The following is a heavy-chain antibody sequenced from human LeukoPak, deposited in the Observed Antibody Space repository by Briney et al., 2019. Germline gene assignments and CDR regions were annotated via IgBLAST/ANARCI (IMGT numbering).Heavy chain of an antibody. CDR1: GFTFSSYG. V-gene: IGHV3-30*18. J-gene: IGHJ4*02. Sequence: GGSLRLSCAASGFTFSSYGMHWVRQAPGKGLEGVAVISYDGSNKYYADSVKGRFTISRDNSKNTLYLQMNSLRAEDTAVYYCAKTGQWLAFYFDYWGQGTLVTVSS. CDR3: AKTGQWLAFYFDY. CDR2: ISYDGSNK. D-gene: IGHD6-19*01.